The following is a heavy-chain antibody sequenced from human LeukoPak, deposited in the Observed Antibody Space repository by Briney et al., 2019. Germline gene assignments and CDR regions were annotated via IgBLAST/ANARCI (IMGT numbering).Heavy chain of an antibody. V-gene: IGHV3-30*02. CDR1: GFTFSSYG. CDR3: AKMEGGTSYFDY. D-gene: IGHD1-1*01. CDR2: IRFDGSYK. J-gene: IGHJ4*02. Sequence: PGGSLRLSCAASGFTFSSYGMSWVRQAPGKGLEWVAFIRFDGSYKHYADSVKGRFSISRDNSKKTLYLQMNSLGAEDTAVYYCAKMEGGTSYFDYWGQGTLVTVSS.